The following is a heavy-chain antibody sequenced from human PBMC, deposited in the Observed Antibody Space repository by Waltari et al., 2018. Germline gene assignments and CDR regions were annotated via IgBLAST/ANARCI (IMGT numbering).Heavy chain of an antibody. CDR2: IIPIFATV. V-gene: IGHV1-69*08. J-gene: IGHJ6*02. CDR3: AVTLSAAPFYGLDV. D-gene: IGHD6-13*01. Sequence: QVQLVQSGAEVKKPGSSVMVSCKVSGATLTTYAIHWVRQAPGQGLEWVGRIIPIFATVNFAQKFQDRVTITAATSTSTAYMEVSSLRSDDTAMYYCAVTLSAAPFYGLDVWGQGTTVTVFS. CDR1: GATLTTYA.